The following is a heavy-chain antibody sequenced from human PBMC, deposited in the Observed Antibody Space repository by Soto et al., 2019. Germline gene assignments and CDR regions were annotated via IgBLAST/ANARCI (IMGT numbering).Heavy chain of an antibody. V-gene: IGHV2-5*02. Sequence: QITLKESGPTLVKPTQTLTLTCTFSGFSLSTSGVGVGWIRQPPGKALEWLALIYWDDDKRYSPSLKSRLTITKDTSKNQVVLTMTNMDPVDTATYYCAHTTSWAFSGYARDAFDIWGQGTMVTVSS. CDR3: AHTTSWAFSGYARDAFDI. J-gene: IGHJ3*02. CDR1: GFSLSTSGVG. D-gene: IGHD5-12*01. CDR2: IYWDDDK.